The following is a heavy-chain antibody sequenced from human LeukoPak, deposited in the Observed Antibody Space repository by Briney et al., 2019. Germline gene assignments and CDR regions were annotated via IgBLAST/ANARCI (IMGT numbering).Heavy chain of an antibody. CDR3: AKGSSTWSDMDV. Sequence: PGGSLRLSCAASGFTFSSYGMHWVRQAPGKGLEWVAFIRYDGSNRYYADSVKGRFTISRDNSKNTLYLQMNSLRAEDTAVYYCAKGSSTWSDMDVWGKGTTVTVSS. CDR2: IRYDGSNR. D-gene: IGHD6-13*01. CDR1: GFTFSSYG. V-gene: IGHV3-30*02. J-gene: IGHJ6*03.